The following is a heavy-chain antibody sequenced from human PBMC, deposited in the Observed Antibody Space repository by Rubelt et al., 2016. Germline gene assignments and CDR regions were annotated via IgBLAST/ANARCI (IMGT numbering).Heavy chain of an antibody. V-gene: IGHV1-3*02. Sequence: QVQLVQSGAEVKKPGASVQVSCKASGYTFTSYAMHWVRQAPGQRPEWLGWFNADSGTTRYSEHFQGRVTITRDTSATTVDMELSSLRSEDTAVYLCATGPLGGWSEYWGQGTQVTVSS. CDR2: FNADSGTT. CDR1: GYTFTSYA. CDR3: ATGPLGGWSEY. J-gene: IGHJ4*02. D-gene: IGHD6-19*01.